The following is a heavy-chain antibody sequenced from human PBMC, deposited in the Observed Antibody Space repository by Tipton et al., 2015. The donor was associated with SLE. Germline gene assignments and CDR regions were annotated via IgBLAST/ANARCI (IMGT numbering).Heavy chain of an antibody. CDR3: ARVCGGDWGNWFDP. D-gene: IGHD2-21*01. J-gene: IGHJ5*02. CDR2: IYYSGST. Sequence: TLSLTCTVSGGSISSHYWSWIRQPPGKGLEWIGYIYYSGSTNYNPSLQSRVTISVDTAKNQFSLKLSSVTAADTAGYYCARVCGGDWGNWFDPWGQGTLVTVSS. V-gene: IGHV4-59*11. CDR1: GGSISSHY.